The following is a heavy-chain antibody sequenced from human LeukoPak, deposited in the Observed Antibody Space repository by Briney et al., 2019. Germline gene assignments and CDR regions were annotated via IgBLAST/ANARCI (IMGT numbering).Heavy chain of an antibody. CDR1: GGSISSYY. CDR2: IYTSGST. J-gene: IGHJ5*02. D-gene: IGHD2-15*01. Sequence: PSETLSLTCTVPGGSISSYYWSWIRQPAGKGLEWIGRIYTSGSTNYNPSLKSRVTMSVDTSKNQFSLKLSSVTAADTAVYYCARGRYCSGGSCYWVSYNWSDPWGQGTLVTVSS. V-gene: IGHV4-4*07. CDR3: ARGRYCSGGSCYWVSYNWSDP.